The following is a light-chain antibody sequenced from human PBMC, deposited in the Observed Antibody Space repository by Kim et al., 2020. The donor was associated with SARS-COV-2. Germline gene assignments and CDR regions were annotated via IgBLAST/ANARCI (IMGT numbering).Light chain of an antibody. J-gene: IGLJ2*01. Sequence: VALGQTVRITCQGDSLRSYYATWYQQKPGQAPVLVIYGKSNRPSGIPDRFSGSSSGNTVSLTITGTQAGDEADYYCNARDSNENVFFGGGTQLTVL. V-gene: IGLV3-19*01. CDR3: NARDSNENVF. CDR1: SLRSYY. CDR2: GKS.